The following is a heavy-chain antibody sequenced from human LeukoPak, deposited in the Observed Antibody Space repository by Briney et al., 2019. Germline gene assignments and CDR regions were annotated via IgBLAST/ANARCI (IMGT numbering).Heavy chain of an antibody. CDR1: GGSLSSADSY. D-gene: IGHD3-10*01. V-gene: IGHV4-30-4*01. CDR3: ARVVRGVINNWIDP. Sequence: SQTLSLTCTVSGGSLSSADSYWSWIRQPPGKGLEWIGYIFYSGNSYYNPSLKSRVTISVDTSKNQSSLKLSSVTAADTAVYYCARVVRGVINNWIDPWGQGTLVTVSS. CDR2: IFYSGNS. J-gene: IGHJ5*02.